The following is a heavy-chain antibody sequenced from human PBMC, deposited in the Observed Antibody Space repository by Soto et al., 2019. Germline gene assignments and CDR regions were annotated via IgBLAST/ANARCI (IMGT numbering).Heavy chain of an antibody. V-gene: IGHV1-69*01. Sequence: QVQLVQSGAEVKKPGSSVKVSCKASGGTFSSYRINWVRQAPGQGLEWVGGIVPIYRTADYAQKFQGRVTITADESARTSCMELRSLKSQDTAVYYCASTKYDSSAYYYWYLGLWGRGTLVTVSS. D-gene: IGHD3-22*01. CDR1: GGTFSSYR. CDR3: ASTKYDSSAYYYWYLGL. CDR2: IVPIYRTA. J-gene: IGHJ2*01.